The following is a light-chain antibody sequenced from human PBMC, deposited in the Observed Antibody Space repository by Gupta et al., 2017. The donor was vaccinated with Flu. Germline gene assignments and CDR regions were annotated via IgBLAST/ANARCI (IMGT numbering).Light chain of an antibody. CDR1: QSVSSSS. CDR3: QQYGTSPLT. CDR2: GAS. J-gene: IGKJ4*01. Sequence: GTLSLSPGERATLSCRASQSVSSSSLAWYQQKPGQTPRLLIYGASNRATGIPDRFSGSGSGTDFTLTISRLEPEDFAVYYCQQYGTSPLTFGGGTEVEIK. V-gene: IGKV3-20*01.